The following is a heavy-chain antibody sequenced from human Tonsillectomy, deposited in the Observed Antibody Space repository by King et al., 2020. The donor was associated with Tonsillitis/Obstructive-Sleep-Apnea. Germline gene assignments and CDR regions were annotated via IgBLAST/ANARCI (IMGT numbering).Heavy chain of an antibody. V-gene: IGHV4-59*01. CDR1: GGAISNFH. J-gene: IGHJ4*02. D-gene: IGHD3-3*01. CDR2: VYDGGST. CDR3: ARDSGVGRAYPFDY. Sequence: VQLQESGPGLVKASETLSLTCTVSGGAISNFHWSWIRQPPGKGLEWIGYVYDGGSTRYNPSLKSRATISVDTSTNHFSLKLNSVTAADTAVYYCARDSGVGRAYPFDYWGQGTLVTVSS.